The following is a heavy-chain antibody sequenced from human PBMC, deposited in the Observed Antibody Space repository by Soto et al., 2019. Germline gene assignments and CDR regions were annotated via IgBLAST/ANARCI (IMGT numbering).Heavy chain of an antibody. V-gene: IGHV1-69*02. CDR3: ARVLHTALDY. CDR1: GYTFTSYT. D-gene: IGHD5-18*01. CDR2: IIPILGIA. Sequence: GASVKVSCKASGYTFTSYTISWVRQAPGQGLEWMGRIIPILGIANYAQKFQGRVTITADKSTSTAYMGLSSLRSEDTAVYYCARVLHTALDYWGQGTLVTVSS. J-gene: IGHJ4*02.